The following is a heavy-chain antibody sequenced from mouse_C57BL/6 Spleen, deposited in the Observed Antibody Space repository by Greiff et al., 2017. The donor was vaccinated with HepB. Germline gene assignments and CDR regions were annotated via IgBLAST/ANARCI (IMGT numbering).Heavy chain of an antibody. CDR2: ISDGGSYT. Sequence: EVQVVESGGGLVKPGGSLKLSCAASGFTFSSYAMSWVRQTPEKRLEWVATISDGGSYTYYPDNVKGRFPISRDNAKNNLYLQMSHLKSEDTAMYYCARRGYDYEYWYFDVWGTGTTVTVSS. CDR3: ARRGYDYEYWYFDV. CDR1: GFTFSSYA. V-gene: IGHV5-4*01. J-gene: IGHJ1*03. D-gene: IGHD2-4*01.